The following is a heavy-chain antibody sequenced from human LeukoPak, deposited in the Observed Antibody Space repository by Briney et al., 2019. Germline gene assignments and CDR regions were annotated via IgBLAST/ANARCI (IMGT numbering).Heavy chain of an antibody. CDR1: GYTFTGYY. CDR3: TRVLRASVWDNSGQPDY. Sequence: ASVKVSCKASGYTFTGYYLHWVRQAPGQGLEWMGWINPNSGDTKYAQGFQGRVTMTRDTSITTAYMELSGLRSDDTAVYYCTRVLRASVWDNSGQPDYWGQGALVTVSS. J-gene: IGHJ4*02. CDR2: INPNSGDT. V-gene: IGHV1-2*02. D-gene: IGHD3-22*01.